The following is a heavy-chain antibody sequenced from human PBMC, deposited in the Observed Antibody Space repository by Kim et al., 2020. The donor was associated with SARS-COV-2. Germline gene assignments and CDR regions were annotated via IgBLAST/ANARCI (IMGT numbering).Heavy chain of an antibody. D-gene: IGHD6-13*01. V-gene: IGHV1-8*01. J-gene: IGHJ4*02. Sequence: ASVKVSCKASGYSFTTYDINWVRQATGQGLEWMGWMNPNSGNTGYAEKFQGRVTMTRNISISTAYMELSSLTSEDTAVYYCARRGAAGGTTLGYWGQGTLVTVSS. CDR3: ARRGAAGGTTLGY. CDR1: GYSFTTYD. CDR2: MNPNSGNT.